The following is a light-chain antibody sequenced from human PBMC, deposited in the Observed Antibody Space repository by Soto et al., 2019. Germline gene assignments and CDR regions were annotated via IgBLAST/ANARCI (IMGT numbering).Light chain of an antibody. Sequence: QSVLTQPPSASGTPGQRVTISCSGSSXNIGSNTVNWYQQLPGTAPKLLIYSNNQRPSGVPDRFSGSKSGTSASLAISGLQSEDEADYYCSSYTSSSTLYVFGSGTKVTVL. CDR2: SNN. J-gene: IGLJ1*01. V-gene: IGLV1-44*01. CDR3: SSYTSSSTLYV. CDR1: SXNIGSNT.